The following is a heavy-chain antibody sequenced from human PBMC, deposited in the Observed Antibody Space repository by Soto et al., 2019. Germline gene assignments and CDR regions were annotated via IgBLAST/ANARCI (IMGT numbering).Heavy chain of an antibody. CDR1: GFTFSSYG. Sequence: HPGGSLRLSCAASGFTFSSYGMHWVRQAPGKGLEWVAVIWYDGSNKYYADSVKGRFTISRDNSKNTLYLQMNSLRAEDTAVYYCARVEQLAPDYYYGMDVWGQGTTVTVSS. V-gene: IGHV3-33*01. CDR2: IWYDGSNK. D-gene: IGHD6-6*01. CDR3: ARVEQLAPDYYYGMDV. J-gene: IGHJ6*02.